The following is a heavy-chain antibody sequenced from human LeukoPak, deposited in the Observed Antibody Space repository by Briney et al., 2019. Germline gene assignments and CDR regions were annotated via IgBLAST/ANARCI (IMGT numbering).Heavy chain of an antibody. J-gene: IGHJ4*02. CDR3: AKIGAGYYDSSGYYYGDY. CDR2: IKQDGSEK. Sequence: GGSLRLSCAASGFTFSSYWMSWVRQAPGKGLEWVANIKQDGSEKYYVDSVKGRFTISRDNAKNSLYLQMNSLRAEDTAVYYCAKIGAGYYDSSGYYYGDYWGQGTLVTVSS. V-gene: IGHV3-7*03. D-gene: IGHD3-22*01. CDR1: GFTFSSYW.